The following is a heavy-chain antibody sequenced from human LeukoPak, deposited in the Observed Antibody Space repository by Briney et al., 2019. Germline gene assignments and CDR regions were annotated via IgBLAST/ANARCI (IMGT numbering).Heavy chain of an antibody. CDR2: ISAYNGNT. CDR1: GYTFSSYG. CDR3: ARAPPIVGATSDY. Sequence: ASVKVSCKASGYTFSSYGISWVRQAPGQGLEWMGWISAYNGNTNYSQKLQGRVTMTTDTSTRTAYMELRSLRSDDTAVYYCARAPPIVGATSDYWGQGTLVTVSS. D-gene: IGHD1-26*01. V-gene: IGHV1-18*01. J-gene: IGHJ4*02.